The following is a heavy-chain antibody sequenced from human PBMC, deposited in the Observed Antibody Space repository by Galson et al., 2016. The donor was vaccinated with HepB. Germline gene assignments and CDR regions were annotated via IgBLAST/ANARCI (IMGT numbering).Heavy chain of an antibody. J-gene: IGHJ4*02. CDR1: GFTFGDYT. CDR2: LSVRGDTT. Sequence: SLRLSCAASGFTFGDYTMSWVRHAPGKGLEWVSGLSVRGDTTYYADSVKGRFTISRDNSKNTLHPQMNSLRADDTAVYYCAKDGVRSGYSYFDYWGRGTLVTVSS. D-gene: IGHD5-12*01. V-gene: IGHV3-23*01. CDR3: AKDGVRSGYSYFDY.